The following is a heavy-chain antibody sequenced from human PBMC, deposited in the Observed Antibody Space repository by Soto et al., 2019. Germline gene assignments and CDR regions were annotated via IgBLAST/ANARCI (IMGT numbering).Heavy chain of an antibody. CDR2: IYWNDDK. CDR1: GFSLRTSGVG. CDR3: AYRQGQGQCQLGRQVEWWDP. V-gene: IGHV2-5*01. D-gene: IGHD2-8*01. Sequence: QITLKESGPTLVTPTQTLTLTCTFSGFSLRTSGVGVGWIRQPPGKALEWLALIYWNDDKRYRPSLKSRLTITKDTYENQVVLTLTNMDPVEKATYYCAYRQGQGQCQLGRQVEWWDPWGQGTLDTVSS. J-gene: IGHJ5*02.